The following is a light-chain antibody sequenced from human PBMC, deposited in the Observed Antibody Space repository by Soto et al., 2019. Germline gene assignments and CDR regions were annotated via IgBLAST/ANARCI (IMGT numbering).Light chain of an antibody. CDR3: QQRSNWPPIT. J-gene: IGKJ5*01. CDR1: QSVSSY. Sequence: EIVLTQSPATLSLSPGERATLPCRASQSVSSYLAWYQQKPGQAPRLLISDASNRATGIPARFSGSGSGTDFTLTISSLEPEDFAVYYCQQRSNWPPITFGQGTRLEI. CDR2: DAS. V-gene: IGKV3-11*01.